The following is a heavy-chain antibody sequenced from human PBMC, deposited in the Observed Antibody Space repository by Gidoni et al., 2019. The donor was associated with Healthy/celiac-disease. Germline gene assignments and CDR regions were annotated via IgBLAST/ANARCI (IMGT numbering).Heavy chain of an antibody. V-gene: IGHV3-33*01. D-gene: IGHD1-7*01. CDR3: ARDEDNWNYLGAFDI. CDR1: GFTFSSYG. CDR2: IWYDGSNK. Sequence: QVQLVESGGGVVQPGRSLRLSCAASGFTFSSYGMHWVRQAPGKGLEWVAVIWYDGSNKYYADSVKGRFTISRDNSKNTLYLQMNSLRAEDTAVYYCARDEDNWNYLGAFDIWGQGTMVTVSS. J-gene: IGHJ3*02.